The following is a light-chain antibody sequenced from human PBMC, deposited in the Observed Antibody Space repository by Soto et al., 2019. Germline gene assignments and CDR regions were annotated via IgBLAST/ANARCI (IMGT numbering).Light chain of an antibody. J-gene: IGKJ1*01. CDR2: DAS. CDR3: QQYSSYSRT. V-gene: IGKV1-5*01. Sequence: QMAQRPSSLSASVGDRVTITCRASQSISSYLNWYQQKPGTAPKLLIYDASSLESGVPSRFSGSGSGTEFTLTISSLQPDDYATYYCQQYSSYSRTFGQGTKVDIK. CDR1: QSISSY.